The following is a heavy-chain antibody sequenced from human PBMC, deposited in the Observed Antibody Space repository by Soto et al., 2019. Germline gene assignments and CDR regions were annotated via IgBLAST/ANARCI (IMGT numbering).Heavy chain of an antibody. CDR2: IYYSGST. J-gene: IGHJ4*02. CDR3: ARSDTSRYSGSSGQIDY. D-gene: IGHD1-26*01. V-gene: IGHV4-39*01. CDR1: GGSISSSSYY. Sequence: QLQLQESGPGLVKPSETLSLTCTVSGGSISSSSYYWGWIRQPPGKGLEWIGNIYYSGSTYYNPSLRSRVTISVDTSKNQFSLKLSSVTAAATAVYSCARSDTSRYSGSSGQIDYWGQGTVVTVSS.